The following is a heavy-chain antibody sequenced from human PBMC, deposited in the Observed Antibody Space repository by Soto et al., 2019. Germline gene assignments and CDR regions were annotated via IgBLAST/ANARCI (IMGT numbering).Heavy chain of an antibody. J-gene: IGHJ6*02. D-gene: IGHD3-9*01. Sequence: QVHLVQSGVEVKKSGASVKVSCKASGFTFSSHGFSWVRQAPGQELEWMGWISSYNGERNFAQKFQGRVTMTTDTSTSTASMELRGLRSDDTAVYYCTRSGQYDVLTGYVSFYYGMDVWGQGTMVTVSS. CDR1: GFTFSSHG. V-gene: IGHV1-18*01. CDR3: TRSGQYDVLTGYVSFYYGMDV. CDR2: ISSYNGER.